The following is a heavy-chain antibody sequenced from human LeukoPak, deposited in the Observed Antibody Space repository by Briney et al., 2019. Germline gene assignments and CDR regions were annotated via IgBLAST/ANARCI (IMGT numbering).Heavy chain of an antibody. J-gene: IGHJ4*02. CDR1: GGSISSSSYY. CDR3: ARDPLGSGYSSSWYFYFDY. CDR2: IYYSGST. D-gene: IGHD6-13*01. V-gene: IGHV4-39*07. Sequence: PSETLSLTCTVSGGSISSSSYYWGWIRQPPGKGLEWIGSIYYSGSTYYSPSLKSRVTISVDTSKNQFSLKLSSVTAADTAVYYCARDPLGSGYSSSWYFYFDYWGQGTLVTVSS.